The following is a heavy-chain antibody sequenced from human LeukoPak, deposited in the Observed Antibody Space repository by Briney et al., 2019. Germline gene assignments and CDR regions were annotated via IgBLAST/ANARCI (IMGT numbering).Heavy chain of an antibody. J-gene: IGHJ5*02. Sequence: SETLSLTCTVSGGSISSYYWSWIRQPPGKGLEWIGYIYYSGSTNYNPSLKSRVTISVDTSKNQFSLKLSSVTAADTAVYYCAGRMINWFDPWGQGTLVTVSS. CDR1: GGSISSYY. V-gene: IGHV4-59*01. CDR2: IYYSGST. D-gene: IGHD2-15*01. CDR3: AGRMINWFDP.